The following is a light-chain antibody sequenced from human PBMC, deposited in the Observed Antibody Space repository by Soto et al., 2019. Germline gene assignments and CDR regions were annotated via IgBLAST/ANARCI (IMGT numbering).Light chain of an antibody. CDR3: GSRDSSLSAYV. V-gene: IGLV1-51*01. J-gene: IGLJ1*01. Sequence: QAVLTQPPSVTAYPGQKVTISCTGSSSNIGGNSVSWYQQLPGTAPKLLIYDDNKRPSGSPDRFSCSKSGTSATLGITGFQAGDKADYYCGSRDSSLSAYVFGTGTKV. CDR2: DDN. CDR1: SSNIGGNS.